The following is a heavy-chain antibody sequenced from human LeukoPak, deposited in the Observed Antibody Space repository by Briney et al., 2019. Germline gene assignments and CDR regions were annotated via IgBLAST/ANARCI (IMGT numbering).Heavy chain of an antibody. CDR2: IIPIFGTA. CDR1: GGTFSSYA. Sequence: SVKVSCKASGGTFSSYAISWVRQAPGQGLEWMGGIIPIFGTANYAQKFQGRVTITADESTSTAYMELSSLRSEDTAVYYCARGDPTMVRGVATFNYWGQGTLVTVSS. J-gene: IGHJ4*02. D-gene: IGHD3-10*01. CDR3: ARGDPTMVRGVATFNY. V-gene: IGHV1-69*01.